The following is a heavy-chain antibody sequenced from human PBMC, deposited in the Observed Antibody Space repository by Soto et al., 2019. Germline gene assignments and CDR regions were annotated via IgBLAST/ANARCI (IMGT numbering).Heavy chain of an antibody. Sequence: SETLSLTCTVSGGSISSSSYYWGWIRQPPGKGLEWIGSIYYSGSTYHNPSLKSRVTISVDTSKNQFSLKLSSVTAADTAVYYCAHYGSGTKKTDNYYGMDVWGQGTTVTVSS. CDR3: AHYGSGTKKTDNYYGMDV. J-gene: IGHJ6*02. V-gene: IGHV4-39*01. D-gene: IGHD3-10*01. CDR1: GGSISSSSYY. CDR2: IYYSGST.